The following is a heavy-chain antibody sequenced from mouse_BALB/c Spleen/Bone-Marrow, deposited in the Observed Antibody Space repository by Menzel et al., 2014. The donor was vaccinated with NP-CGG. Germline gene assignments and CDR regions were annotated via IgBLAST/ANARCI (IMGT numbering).Heavy chain of an antibody. D-gene: IGHD2-4*01. CDR2: IWSGGST. Sequence: VKLMESGPGLVQPSQSLSITCTVSGFSLTSYGVHWVRQSPGKGLEWLGVIWSGGSTDYNAAFISRLITSKDNSKSQVFYKMNSLQANDTAIYYCARGLYYDYEFAYWGQGTLVTVAA. J-gene: IGHJ3*01. CDR3: ARGLYYDYEFAY. V-gene: IGHV2-2*02. CDR1: GFSLTSYG.